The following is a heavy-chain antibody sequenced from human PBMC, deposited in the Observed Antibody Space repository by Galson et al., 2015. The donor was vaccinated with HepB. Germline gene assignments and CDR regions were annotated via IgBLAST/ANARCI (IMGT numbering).Heavy chain of an antibody. CDR2: ISGSSIYT. D-gene: IGHD1-1*01. Sequence: SLRLSCAASGFSFSDYYMNWIRQTPGKGLEWLSYISGSSIYTNYAGSVKGRFTISRDNAKNSLYLQMNSLRAEDSAVYYCERDSGEDNVHCYYYGMDVWGQGTTVTVSS. J-gene: IGHJ6*02. CDR3: ERDSGEDNVHCYYYGMDV. CDR1: GFSFSDYY. V-gene: IGHV3-11*06.